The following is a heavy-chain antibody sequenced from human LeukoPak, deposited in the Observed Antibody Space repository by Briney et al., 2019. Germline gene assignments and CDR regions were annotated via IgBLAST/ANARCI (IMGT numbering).Heavy chain of an antibody. Sequence: GGSLRLFCAASRFTFSSYRMNGAPHAPGRGREWVSSMSSSSSNIYYADSVKGRFTISRDNAKNSLHLQMNSLKAEDTAVYYCARDRLIDGYNKNWFDPWGQGTLVTVSS. CDR2: MSSSSSNI. D-gene: IGHD5-24*01. CDR3: ARDRLIDGYNKNWFDP. CDR1: RFTFSSYR. J-gene: IGHJ5*02. V-gene: IGHV3-21*01.